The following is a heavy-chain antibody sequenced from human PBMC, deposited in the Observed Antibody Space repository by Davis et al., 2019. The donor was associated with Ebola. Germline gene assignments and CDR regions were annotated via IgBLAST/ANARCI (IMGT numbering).Heavy chain of an antibody. J-gene: IGHJ4*02. CDR3: VRDRENSGYDLGY. CDR1: GFTFSSYW. CDR2: IKQDGSEK. D-gene: IGHD5-12*01. Sequence: GESLKISCAASGFTFSSYWMSWVRQAPGKGLEWVANIKQDGSEKYYVDSVKGRFTISRDNAKNSLYLQMNSLRAEDTAVYYCVRDRENSGYDLGYWGQGTLVTVSS. V-gene: IGHV3-7*03.